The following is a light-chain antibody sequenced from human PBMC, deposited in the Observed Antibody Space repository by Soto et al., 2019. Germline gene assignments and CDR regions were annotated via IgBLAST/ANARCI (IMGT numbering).Light chain of an antibody. CDR2: EGS. CDR1: SSDVGSYNL. V-gene: IGLV2-23*01. CDR3: CSYAGSRDVV. Sequence: QSALTQPASVSGSPGQSITISCTGTSSDVGSYNLVSWYQQHPGKAPKLMIYEGSKRPSGVSNRFSGSKSGNTASLTISGLQAEDGADYYCCSYAGSRDVVFGGGTKLTVL. J-gene: IGLJ2*01.